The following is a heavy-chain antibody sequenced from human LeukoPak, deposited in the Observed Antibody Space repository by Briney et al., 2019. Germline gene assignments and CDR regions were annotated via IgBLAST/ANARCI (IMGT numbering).Heavy chain of an antibody. CDR1: GYSISSGYY. V-gene: IGHV4-38-2*02. D-gene: IGHD3-3*01. J-gene: IGHJ4*02. CDR2: IYHSGST. CDR3: ARQGYDFWSGYYSY. Sequence: SETLSLTCTVSGYSISSGYYWGWIRQPPGKGLEWIGSIYHSGSTYYNQSLKSRVTISVDTSKNQFSLKLSSVTAADTAVYYCARQGYDFWSGYYSYWGQGTLVTVSS.